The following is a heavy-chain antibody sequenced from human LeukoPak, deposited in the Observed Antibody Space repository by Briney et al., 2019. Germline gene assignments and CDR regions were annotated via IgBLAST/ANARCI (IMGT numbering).Heavy chain of an antibody. V-gene: IGHV3-33*01. CDR3: ARSWVAAAGTDY. CDR2: IWYDGSNK. Sequence: GRSLRLSCAASGFTFSSYGMHWVRQAPGKGLEWVAVIWYDGSNKYYADSVKGRFTISRDNSKNTLYLQMNSLRAEDTAVYHCARSWVAAAGTDYWGQGTLVTVSS. J-gene: IGHJ4*02. D-gene: IGHD6-13*01. CDR1: GFTFSSYG.